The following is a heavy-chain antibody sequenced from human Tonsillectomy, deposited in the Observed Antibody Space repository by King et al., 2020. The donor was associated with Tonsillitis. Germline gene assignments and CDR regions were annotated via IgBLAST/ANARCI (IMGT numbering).Heavy chain of an antibody. CDR3: TTGEVTTVTTADY. J-gene: IGHJ4*02. D-gene: IGHD4-17*01. CDR2: IKSKTDGGTT. CDR1: GFTFSNAW. Sequence: EVQLVESGGGLVKPGGSLRLSCAAAGFTFSNAWMSWGRQAPGKGREWGGRIKSKTDGGTTDYAAPVKGRFTISRDDSKNTLYLQMNRLKTEDTAVYYCTTGEVTTVTTADYCGQGTLVTVSS. V-gene: IGHV3-15*01.